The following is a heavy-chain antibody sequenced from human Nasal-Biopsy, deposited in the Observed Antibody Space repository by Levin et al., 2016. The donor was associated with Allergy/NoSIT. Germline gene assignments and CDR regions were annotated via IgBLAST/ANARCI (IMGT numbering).Heavy chain of an antibody. CDR3: ARSHFTNSWDHRFYYGLDV. J-gene: IGHJ6*02. V-gene: IGHV3-7*04. Sequence: GGSLRLSYAASGFILSQYWMTWVRQAPGKGLEWVANIKQDGSEQYYVDSVKGRFTISRDNAKNSLYLQVNSLRAEDTAIYYCARSHFTNSWDHRFYYGLDVWGQGTRVTVSS. CDR2: IKQDGSEQ. CDR1: GFILSQYW. D-gene: IGHD2-15*01.